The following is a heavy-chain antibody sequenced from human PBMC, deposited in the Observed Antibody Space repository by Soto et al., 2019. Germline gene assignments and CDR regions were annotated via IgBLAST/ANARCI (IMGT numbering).Heavy chain of an antibody. D-gene: IGHD2-15*01. Sequence: VASVKVSCKASGYLFTAYSMHWVRLAPGRGLEWMGVVNPSGGSTKYAQNFQGRVTMTRDTSTTTIYMELSSLRSDDTAIYYCAREENCSGGTCYSEYFHRWGQGTLVTVSS. CDR3: AREENCSGGTCYSEYFHR. V-gene: IGHV1-46*01. CDR1: GYLFTAYS. CDR2: VNPSGGST. J-gene: IGHJ1*01.